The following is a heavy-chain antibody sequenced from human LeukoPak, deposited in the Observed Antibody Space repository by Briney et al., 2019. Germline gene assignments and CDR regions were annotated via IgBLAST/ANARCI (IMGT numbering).Heavy chain of an antibody. V-gene: IGHV4-4*02. CDR3: ARTEAFCSDTSCSNWFDP. CDR2: IHHSGST. CDR1: GGSVSRSNW. D-gene: IGHD2-2*01. Sequence: SETLSLTCAVSGGSVSRSNWWNWVRQPPGKGLEWIGEIHHSGSTNYNPSLKSRVTMSVDKSKNQFSLKLSSVTAADTAVYYCARTEAFCSDTSCSNWFDPWGQGTLVTVSS. J-gene: IGHJ5*02.